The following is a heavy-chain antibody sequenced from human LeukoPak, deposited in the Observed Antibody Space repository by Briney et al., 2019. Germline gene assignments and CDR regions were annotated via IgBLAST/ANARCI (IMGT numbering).Heavy chain of an antibody. CDR2: ITKSSTYV. D-gene: IGHD3-10*01. J-gene: IGHJ4*02. CDR3: ARGSGVHV. CDR1: GFTFRIHS. V-gene: IGHV3-21*04. Sequence: PGGSLRLSCEASGFTFRIHSMNWVRQAPGKGLEWVSAITKSSTYVYYADSVKGRFTISRDNANNSLFLQMNNLGVDDTGVYYCARGSGVHVWGQGTLVLVSS.